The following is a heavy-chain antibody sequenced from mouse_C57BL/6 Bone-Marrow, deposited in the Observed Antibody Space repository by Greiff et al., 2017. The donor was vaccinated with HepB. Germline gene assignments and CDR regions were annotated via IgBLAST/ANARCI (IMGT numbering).Heavy chain of an antibody. CDR3: ARHYDGQYYYAMDY. CDR1: GFTFSDYY. Sequence: EVQLVESGGGLVQPGGSLKLSCAASGFTFSDYYMYWVRQTPEKRLEWVAYISNGGGSTYYPDTVKGRFTISRDNAKNTLYLQMSRLKSEDTAMYYCARHYDGQYYYAMDYWGQGTSVTVSS. J-gene: IGHJ4*01. CDR2: ISNGGGST. D-gene: IGHD2-3*01. V-gene: IGHV5-12*01.